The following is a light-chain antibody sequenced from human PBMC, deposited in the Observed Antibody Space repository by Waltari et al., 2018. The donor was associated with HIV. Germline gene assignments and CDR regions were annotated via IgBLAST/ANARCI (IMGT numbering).Light chain of an antibody. CDR3: QKYTTFPWT. CDR2: KGS. J-gene: IGKJ1*01. V-gene: IGKV1-5*03. CDR1: QYVRSW. Sequence: DLQMTQSPSTLSASSRARVPINCQASQYVRSWLAMYQQKSGKIPILLIYKGSALGCAAPLRVSGSGSDVEFTLVISSLEPYDFSTYYCQKYTTFPWTFGEGTKVEIK.